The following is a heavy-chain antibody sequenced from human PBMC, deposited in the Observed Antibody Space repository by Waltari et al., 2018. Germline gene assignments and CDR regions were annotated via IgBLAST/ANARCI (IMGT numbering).Heavy chain of an antibody. D-gene: IGHD2-2*01. CDR3: ARVVPAAPYNWFDP. CDR1: GGSISSGSYY. CDR2: IYTSGST. Sequence: QVQLQESGPGLVKPSQTLSLTCTVSGGSISSGSYYWSWIRQPAGKGLEWIGRIYTSGSTNSNPALKSRVTISVDTSKNQFSLKLSSVTAADTAVYYCARVVPAAPYNWFDPWGQGTLVTVSS. V-gene: IGHV4-61*02. J-gene: IGHJ5*02.